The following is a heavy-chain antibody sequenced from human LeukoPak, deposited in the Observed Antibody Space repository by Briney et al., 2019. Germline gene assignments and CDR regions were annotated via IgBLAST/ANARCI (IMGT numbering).Heavy chain of an antibody. CDR1: QFAFSGYW. V-gene: IGHV3-74*01. D-gene: IGHD3-16*01. J-gene: IGHJ4*02. Sequence: PGGSLRLSCAASQFAFSGYWMHWVRQVPGKGLVWVSRTNHDGTSTNYADSVKGRFALSRDNSKNTLFLQMTSLRAEDTAVYYCARKSAGLNPFDYWGQGTLVTVSS. CDR2: TNHDGTST. CDR3: ARKSAGLNPFDY.